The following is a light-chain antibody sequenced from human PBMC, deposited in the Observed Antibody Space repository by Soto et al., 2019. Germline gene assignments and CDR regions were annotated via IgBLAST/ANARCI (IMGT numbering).Light chain of an antibody. Sequence: DIQMTQSPSSLSASVGDRVTITCQASQSISSYLNWYQQKPGKAPKLLIYAASSLQSGVPSRFSGSGSGTDFTLTISSLQPEDFATYYCQQSYNGPFTFGPGTKVDIK. CDR1: QSISSY. V-gene: IGKV1-39*01. J-gene: IGKJ3*01. CDR2: AAS. CDR3: QQSYNGPFT.